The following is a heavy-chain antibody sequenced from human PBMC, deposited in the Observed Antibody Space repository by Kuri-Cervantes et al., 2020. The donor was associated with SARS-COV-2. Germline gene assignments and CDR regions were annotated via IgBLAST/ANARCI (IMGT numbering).Heavy chain of an antibody. CDR3: VRVLEYSMAVAVWGNFDP. D-gene: IGHD2/OR15-2a*01. CDR1: GFTFTEYY. CDR2: ISSSSKYR. V-gene: IGHV3-11*06. J-gene: IGHJ5*02. Sequence: GESLKISCAASGFTFTEYYMSWIRQAPGKGLEWLSVISSSSKYRNYADSVKGRFTISRDNAKNSVYLEMNSLRAEDTGVYYCVRVLEYSMAVAVWGNFDPWGKGTLVTVSS.